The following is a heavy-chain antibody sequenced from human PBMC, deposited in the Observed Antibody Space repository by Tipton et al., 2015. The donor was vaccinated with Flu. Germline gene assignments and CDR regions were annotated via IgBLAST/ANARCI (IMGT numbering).Heavy chain of an antibody. J-gene: IGHJ5*02. CDR2: INHSGST. Sequence: TLSLTCTVSGGSISSYYWSWIRQPPGKGLEWIGEINHSGSTNYNPSLKSRVTISVDTSKNQISLKLGSVTGADAAVYYCARVPFGGRCRFDPWGQGTLVTVSS. CDR3: ARVPFGGRCRFDP. V-gene: IGHV4-34*01. CDR1: GGSISSYY. D-gene: IGHD3-10*01.